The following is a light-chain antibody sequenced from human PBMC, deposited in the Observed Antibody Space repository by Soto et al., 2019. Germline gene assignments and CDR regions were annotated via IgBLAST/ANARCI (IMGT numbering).Light chain of an antibody. CDR2: WAS. Sequence: DIVMTQSPDSLAVSLDERATINCKSSQSVLYSSNNKNYLAWYQQKLGQPPKLLIYWASTRESGVPDRFSGSGSGTDFTLTISSLQAEDVAVYYCQQYYSTLALTFGGGTKVEIK. CDR1: QSVLYSSNNKNY. CDR3: QQYYSTLALT. V-gene: IGKV4-1*01. J-gene: IGKJ4*01.